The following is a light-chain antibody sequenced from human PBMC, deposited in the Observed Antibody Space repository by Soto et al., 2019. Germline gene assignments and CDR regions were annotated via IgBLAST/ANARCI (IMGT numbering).Light chain of an antibody. CDR1: SSDVGGYNY. CDR3: SSYTNSGTLVV. V-gene: IGLV2-14*01. CDR2: DAS. Sequence: QSALTQPASVSGSPGQSITISCTGTSSDVGGYNYVSWYQQHPGKAPKLMISDASNRPSGVSDRFAGSKSGNTASLTISGLQAEDEADYYCSSYTNSGTLVVFGEGTKLTVL. J-gene: IGLJ2*01.